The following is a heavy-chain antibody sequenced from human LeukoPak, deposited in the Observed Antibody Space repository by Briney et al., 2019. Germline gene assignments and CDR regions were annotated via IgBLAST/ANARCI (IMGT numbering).Heavy chain of an antibody. CDR2: ISSSSSTI. Sequence: GGSLRLSCAASGFTFSSYSMNWVRQAPGKGLEWVSYISSSSSTIYYADSVKGRFTISRDNAKNSLYLQMNSLRAEDTAVYYCARDWDYGGNSDDAFDIWGQGTMVTVSS. CDR1: GFTFSSYS. CDR3: ARDWDYGGNSDDAFDI. D-gene: IGHD4-23*01. J-gene: IGHJ3*02. V-gene: IGHV3-48*04.